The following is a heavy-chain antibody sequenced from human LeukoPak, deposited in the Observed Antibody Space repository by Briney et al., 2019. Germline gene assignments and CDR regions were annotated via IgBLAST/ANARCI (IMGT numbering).Heavy chain of an antibody. CDR2: IKSKSDGETT. D-gene: IGHD3/OR15-3a*01. V-gene: IGHV3-15*01. J-gene: IGHJ4*02. CDR1: GFTFSNAW. CDR3: ATPRGLRFGY. Sequence: GGSLRLSCAASGFTFSNAWMTWVRQAPGKGLEWVGRIKSKSDGETTDYAAPVKGRFTISRDDSKNTLYLQMNSLTIEDTAVYYCATPRGLRFGYWGQGTLVTVSS.